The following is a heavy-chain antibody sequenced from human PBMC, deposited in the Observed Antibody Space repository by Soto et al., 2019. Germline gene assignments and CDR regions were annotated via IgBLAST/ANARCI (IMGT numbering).Heavy chain of an antibody. V-gene: IGHV3-30-3*01. CDR3: ARDKPRYSSDSY. CDR1: GFTFSNYA. Sequence: QVQLVESGGGVVQPGRSLRLSCAASGFTFSNYAMHWVRQAPGKGLEWVAVISYDGTNKYYTDSVKGRFTISRDNSKNTLYLQMNSLRAEDTAVYYCARDKPRYSSDSYWGQGTLVTVSS. CDR2: ISYDGTNK. J-gene: IGHJ4*02. D-gene: IGHD6-19*01.